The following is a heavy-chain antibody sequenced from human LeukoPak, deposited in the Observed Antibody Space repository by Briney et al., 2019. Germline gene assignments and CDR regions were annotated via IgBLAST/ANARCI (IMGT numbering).Heavy chain of an antibody. D-gene: IGHD6-13*01. CDR3: ARDGAEKQQPEDF. V-gene: IGHV1-2*02. CDR2: VNPNSGDR. CDR1: GYTFTGYY. Sequence: SSVTVSCKSSGYTFTGYYMRWVRQAPGQGLKWMGWVNPNSGDRNYAQNFQGRVTMTRDTSISTAYMELSRLRADDTAVYYCARDGAEKQQPEDFWGQGTLVTVSS. J-gene: IGHJ4*02.